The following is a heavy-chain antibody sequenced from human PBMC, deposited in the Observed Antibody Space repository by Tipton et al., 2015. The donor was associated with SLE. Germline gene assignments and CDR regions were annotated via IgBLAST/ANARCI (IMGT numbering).Heavy chain of an antibody. V-gene: IGHV1-46*01. J-gene: IGHJ5*02. Sequence: QSGPEVKKPGASVKVSCKASGYTFTSYYMHWVRRAPGQGLEWMGIINPSGGSTGYAQKFQGRVTMTRDTSTSTVYMELSSLRSEDTAVYYCARDLPTVTTRYNWFDPWGQGTLVTVSS. CDR2: INPSGGST. CDR1: GYTFTSYY. D-gene: IGHD4-11*01. CDR3: ARDLPTVTTRYNWFDP.